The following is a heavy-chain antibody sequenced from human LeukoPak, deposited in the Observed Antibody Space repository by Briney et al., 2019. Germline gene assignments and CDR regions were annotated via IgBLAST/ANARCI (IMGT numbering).Heavy chain of an antibody. CDR1: GYTFTSYY. J-gene: IGHJ4*02. V-gene: IGHV1-46*01. D-gene: IGHD3-9*01. CDR2: INPSGGST. Sequence: ASVKVSCKASGYTFTSYYMHWVRQAPGQGLGWMGIINPSGGSTSYAQKFQGRVTMTRDTSTSTVYMELSSLRSEDTAVYYCACHSYYDILTGYQDYWGQGTLVTVSS. CDR3: ACHSYYDILTGYQDY.